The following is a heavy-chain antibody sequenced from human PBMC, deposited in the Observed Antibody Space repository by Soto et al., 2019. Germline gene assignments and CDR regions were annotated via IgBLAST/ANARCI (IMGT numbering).Heavy chain of an antibody. CDR2: IKQDGSEK. V-gene: IGHV3-7*01. D-gene: IGHD6-19*01. J-gene: IGHJ5*02. CDR3: ARSGWYWFDP. Sequence: RRLSCAASGFTLSSYWMSWVRQAPGKGLEWVANIKQDGSEKYYVDSVKGRFTISRDNAKNSLYLQMNSLRAEDTAVYYCARSGWYWFDPWGQGTLVTVSS. CDR1: GFTLSSYW.